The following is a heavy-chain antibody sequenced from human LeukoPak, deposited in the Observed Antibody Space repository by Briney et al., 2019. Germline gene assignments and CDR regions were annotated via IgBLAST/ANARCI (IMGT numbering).Heavy chain of an antibody. CDR1: GFTYSSYA. D-gene: IGHD5-18*01. J-gene: IGHJ4*02. V-gene: IGHV3-23*01. Sequence: SGGSLRLSCADSGFTYSSYAMSWVRQAPGKGLEWVSAISGSGGSTYYADSVKGRFTISRDNSKNTLYLQMNSLRAEDTAVYYCAKIAQLWLQFLDYWGQGTLVTVSS. CDR3: AKIAQLWLQFLDY. CDR2: ISGSGGST.